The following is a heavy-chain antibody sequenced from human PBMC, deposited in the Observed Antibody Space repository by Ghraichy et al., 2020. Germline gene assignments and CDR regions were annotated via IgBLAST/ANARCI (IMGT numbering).Heavy chain of an antibody. J-gene: IGHJ4*02. Sequence: ASVKVSCKASGYTFTSYGISWVRQAPGQGLEWMGWISTYNGDTSYAQKLQGRVTMTTDTSTGTAYMELRSLRSDDTAVYYCARETPGYCSSNSCHFDYWGQGTLVTVSS. CDR1: GYTFTSYG. D-gene: IGHD2-2*01. V-gene: IGHV1-18*04. CDR3: ARETPGYCSSNSCHFDY. CDR2: ISTYNGDT.